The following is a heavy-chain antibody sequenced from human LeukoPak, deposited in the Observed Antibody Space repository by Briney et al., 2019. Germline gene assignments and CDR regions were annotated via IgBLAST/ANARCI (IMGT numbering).Heavy chain of an antibody. J-gene: IGHJ4*02. CDR1: GFTFSSYG. V-gene: IGHV3-30*02. CDR3: AKGLYTAAADY. D-gene: IGHD6-25*01. Sequence: PGGSLRLSCAASGFTFSSYGMHWVRQAPGKGLEWVAFIRYDGSNKYYADSVKSRFTISRDDSKNTLYLQMNSLRPEDTAVFYCAKGLYTAAADYWGQGTLVTVSS. CDR2: IRYDGSNK.